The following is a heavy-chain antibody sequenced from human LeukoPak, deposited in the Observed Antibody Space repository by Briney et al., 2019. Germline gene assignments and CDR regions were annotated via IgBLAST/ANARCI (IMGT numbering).Heavy chain of an antibody. D-gene: IGHD3-3*01. CDR1: GYTFTGYY. Sequence: GASVKVSCEASGYTFTGYYMHWVRQAPGQGLEWMGWINPSSGGTNYAQKFQGRVTMTRDTSISTAYMELSRLRSDDTAVYYCARDRADFWSGYVDYWGQGTLVTVSS. V-gene: IGHV1-2*02. CDR3: ARDRADFWSGYVDY. J-gene: IGHJ4*02. CDR2: INPSSGGT.